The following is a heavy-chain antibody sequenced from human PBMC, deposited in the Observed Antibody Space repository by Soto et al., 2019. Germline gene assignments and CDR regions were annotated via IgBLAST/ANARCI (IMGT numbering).Heavy chain of an antibody. D-gene: IGHD3-22*01. CDR1: GGSISSYY. J-gene: IGHJ4*01. CDR3: ARIFSLPPYYDSFDY. Sequence: SETLSLTCTVSGGSISSYYWSWIRQPPGKGLEWIGYIYYSGSTNYNPSLKSRVTISVDTSKNQFSLKLSSVTAADTAVYYCARIFSLPPYYDSFDYWGHGTSVTVSS. V-gene: IGHV4-59*01. CDR2: IYYSGST.